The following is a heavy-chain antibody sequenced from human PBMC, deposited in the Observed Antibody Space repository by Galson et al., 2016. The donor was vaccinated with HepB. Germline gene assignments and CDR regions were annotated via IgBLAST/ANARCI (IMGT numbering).Heavy chain of an antibody. CDR1: GYTFTTYA. V-gene: IGHV7-4-1*02. CDR3: ARVKFADDYGSGSWGFDH. D-gene: IGHD3-10*01. Sequence: SVKVSCKASGYTFTTYAMNWVRQAPGQGLEWMGWINTNTGNPMYAQDFPGRFVFYLDTSVSTAYLQISSLKAEDTAMYYCARVKFADDYGSGSWGFDHWGQGTLVTVSS. CDR2: INTNTGNP. J-gene: IGHJ4*02.